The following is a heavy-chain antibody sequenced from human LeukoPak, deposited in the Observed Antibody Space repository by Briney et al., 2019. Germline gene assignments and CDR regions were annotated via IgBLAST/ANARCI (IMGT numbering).Heavy chain of an antibody. D-gene: IGHD1-26*01. V-gene: IGHV1-46*01. CDR3: ARDYSGEWEQLTGWWFDP. CDR2: INPSGGST. Sequence: ASVKVSCKASGYTFTSCYMHWVRQAPGQGLEWMGIINPSGGSTSYAQKFQGRVTMTRDMSTSTVYMELSSLRSEDTAVYYCARDYSGEWEQLTGWWFDPWGQGTLVIVSS. J-gene: IGHJ5*02. CDR1: GYTFTSCY.